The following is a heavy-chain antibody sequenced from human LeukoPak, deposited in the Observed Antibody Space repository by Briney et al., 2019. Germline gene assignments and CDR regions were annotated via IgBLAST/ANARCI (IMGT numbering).Heavy chain of an antibody. J-gene: IGHJ4*02. V-gene: IGHV4-59*08. CDR3: ARSEKGYDQGY. D-gene: IGHD5-12*01. CDR2: IYYSGST. CDR1: GGSISSYY. Sequence: SETLSLTCTVSGGSISSYYWSWIRQPPGKGLEWIGYIYYSGSTNYNPSLKSRVTISVDTSKNQFSLKLSSVTAADTAVYYCARSEKGYDQGYWGQGTLVTVSS.